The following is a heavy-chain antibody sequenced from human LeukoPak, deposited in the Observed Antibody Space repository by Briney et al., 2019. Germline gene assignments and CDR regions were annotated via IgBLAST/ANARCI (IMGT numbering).Heavy chain of an antibody. Sequence: GGSLRLSCVASGFSFGNYAMSWVSQAPGKGLQWVSQISGTGGATWYAGFARDRFTISRDNSKKTLYLQMSGLRVEDTAMYYCVKDPRDTYGTNWFVSWGQGTLLIVSS. CDR1: GFSFGNYA. D-gene: IGHD2-21*01. V-gene: IGHV3-23*01. CDR2: ISGTGGAT. CDR3: VKDPRDTYGTNWFVS. J-gene: IGHJ5*01.